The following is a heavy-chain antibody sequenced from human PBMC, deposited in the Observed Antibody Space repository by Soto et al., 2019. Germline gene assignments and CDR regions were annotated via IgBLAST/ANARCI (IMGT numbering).Heavy chain of an antibody. CDR3: AKIPYYYDSSGSGPKFDY. Sequence: SGGSLRLSCAASGFTFSSYGMHWVRQAPGKGLEWVAVISYDGSNKYYADSVKGRFTISRDNSKNTLYLQMNSLRAEDTAVYYCAKIPYYYDSSGSGPKFDYWGQGTLVTVSS. CDR2: ISYDGSNK. V-gene: IGHV3-30*18. D-gene: IGHD3-22*01. CDR1: GFTFSSYG. J-gene: IGHJ4*02.